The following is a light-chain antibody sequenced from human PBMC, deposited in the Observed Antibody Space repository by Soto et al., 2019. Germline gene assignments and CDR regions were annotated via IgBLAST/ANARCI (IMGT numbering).Light chain of an antibody. V-gene: IGKV3-20*01. CDR3: QYYGNSPRVT. CDR2: GAS. J-gene: IGKJ4*01. Sequence: EIVLTQSPDTLSLSPGERATLSCRASQIVSTTYLTWYQQQPGQAPRRLIYGASIRATGIPDRFSGSGSGTDFTLTIIRLEPEDFAVYYCQYYGNSPRVTFGGGTKVEIK. CDR1: QIVSTTY.